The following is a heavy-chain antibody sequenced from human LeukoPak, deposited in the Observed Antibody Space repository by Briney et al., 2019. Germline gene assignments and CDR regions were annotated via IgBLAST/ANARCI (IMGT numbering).Heavy chain of an antibody. CDR2: ISSSSSYI. D-gene: IGHD2-21*01. CDR1: GFTFSSYS. Sequence: PGGSLRLSCAASGFTFSSYSMNWVRQAPGKGLEWVSSISSSSSYIYYADSVKGRFTISRDNAKNSLYLQMNSLRAEDTAVYYCARGVPPVFLIVVVIAPFDYWGQGTLVTVSS. J-gene: IGHJ4*02. CDR3: ARGVPPVFLIVVVIAPFDY. V-gene: IGHV3-21*01.